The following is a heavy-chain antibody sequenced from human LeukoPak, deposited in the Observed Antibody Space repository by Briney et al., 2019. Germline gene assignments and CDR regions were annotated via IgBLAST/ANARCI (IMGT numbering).Heavy chain of an antibody. D-gene: IGHD6-19*01. J-gene: IGHJ4*02. V-gene: IGHV5-10-1*01. Sequence: GESLKISCKGSGYSFTSYWISWVRQTPGKGLEWMGRIDPSDSYTNYSPSFQGHVTISADKSISTAYLQWSSLKASDTAMYYCAVDGDAYSSGWFYPDYWGQGTLVTVSS. CDR3: AVDGDAYSSGWFYPDY. CDR1: GYSFTSYW. CDR2: IDPSDSYT.